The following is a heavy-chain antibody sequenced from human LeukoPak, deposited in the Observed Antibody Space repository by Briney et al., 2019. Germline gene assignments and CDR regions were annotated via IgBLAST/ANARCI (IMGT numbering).Heavy chain of an antibody. V-gene: IGHV1-2*04. CDR2: INPNSGGT. CDR3: ARGGRSVVITTLYYFDY. Sequence: GASVKVSCKVSGYTLTELSMHWVRQAPGKGLEWMGWINPNSGGTNYAQKFQGWVTMTRDTSISTAYMELSRLRSDDTAVYYCARGGRSVVITTLYYFDYWGQGTLVTVSS. J-gene: IGHJ4*02. CDR1: GYTLTELS. D-gene: IGHD3-22*01.